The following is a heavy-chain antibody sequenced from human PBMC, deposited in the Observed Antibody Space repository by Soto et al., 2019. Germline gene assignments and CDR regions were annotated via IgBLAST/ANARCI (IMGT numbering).Heavy chain of an antibody. Sequence: QVQLQESGPGLVKPSETLSLTCTVSGGSISSYYWSWIRQPPGKGLEWIGYIYYSGSTNYIPSLKSRVTISVDTSKIQFSLKLSSVTAADTAVYYCAREPTGSGRYNAFDIWGQGTMVTVSS. V-gene: IGHV4-59*01. D-gene: IGHD1-26*01. CDR3: AREPTGSGRYNAFDI. CDR2: IYYSGST. J-gene: IGHJ3*02. CDR1: GGSISSYY.